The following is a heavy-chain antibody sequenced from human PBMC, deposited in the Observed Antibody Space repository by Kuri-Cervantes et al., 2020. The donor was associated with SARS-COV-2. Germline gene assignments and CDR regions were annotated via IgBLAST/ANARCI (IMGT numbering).Heavy chain of an antibody. Sequence: GSLRLTCTVSGGSISSSSYYWVWIRQTPGKGLEWIGSIDYSGDTYYNPSLQSRVTISGDTSKTLFSLKLSSVTAADTAVYYCARDGGLHEGYSYGYIDYWGQGTLVTVSS. CDR3: ARDGGLHEGYSYGYIDY. J-gene: IGHJ4*02. D-gene: IGHD5-18*01. CDR2: IDYSGDT. V-gene: IGHV4-39*02. CDR1: GGSISSSSYY.